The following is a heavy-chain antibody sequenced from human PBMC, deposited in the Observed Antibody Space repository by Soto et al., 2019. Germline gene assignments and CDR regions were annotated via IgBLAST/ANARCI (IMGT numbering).Heavy chain of an antibody. CDR1: GYTFTNYW. CDR3: ATQIWYFLIGANYFAP. CDR2: INPSDSFV. Sequence: GGSLKISCKGSGYTFTNYWINWVRQMPGKGLEWMGRINPSDSFVNYSPSFQGHVTISADKSISTAFLQWSSLKASDTAMFYCATQIWYFLIGANYFAPCGQGTLVTVSS. J-gene: IGHJ5*02. V-gene: IGHV5-10-1*01. D-gene: IGHD5-18*01.